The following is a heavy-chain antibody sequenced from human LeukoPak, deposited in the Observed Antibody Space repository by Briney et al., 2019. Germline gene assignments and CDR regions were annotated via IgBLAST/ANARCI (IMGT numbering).Heavy chain of an antibody. CDR1: GGSLNGYY. D-gene: IGHD3-22*01. CDR3: AREIRYYYDSSGFE. J-gene: IGHJ4*02. Sequence: TLSLTCAVYGGSLNGYYWSWIRQHPGKGLEWIGYIYYSGSTYYNPSLKSRVTISVDTSKNQFSLKLSSVTAADTAVYYCAREIRYYYDSSGFEWGQGTLVTVSS. V-gene: IGHV4-31*11. CDR2: IYYSGST.